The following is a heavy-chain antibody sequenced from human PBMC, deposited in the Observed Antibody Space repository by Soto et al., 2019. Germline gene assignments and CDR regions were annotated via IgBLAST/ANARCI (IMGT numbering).Heavy chain of an antibody. V-gene: IGHV4-39*01. CDR3: SGSTGYAYYSDD. CDR1: GGSISSSSYY. D-gene: IGHD3-10*01. CDR2: IYYSGST. Sequence: QLQLQESSPGLVKPSETLSLTCTVSGGSISSSSYYWGWIRQPPGKGLEWIGSIYYSGSTYYNPSIKGRVTISVYKSKNQCALNLRSITAADPAVYYCSGSTGYAYYSDDWGQGTRVTLFS. J-gene: IGHJ4*02.